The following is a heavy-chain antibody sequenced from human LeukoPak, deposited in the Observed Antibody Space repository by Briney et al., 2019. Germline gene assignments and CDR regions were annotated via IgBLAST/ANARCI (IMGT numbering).Heavy chain of an antibody. J-gene: IGHJ4*02. Sequence: KPSETLSLTCTVSGGSISGSNHYWGWIRQPPGKGLEWIGTIYCSGTTYYNPSLKSRVTVSVDTSKNQFSLKLSSVTAADTAVYYCAAHTRVLSRLDYWGQGILVTVSS. CDR1: GGSISGSNHY. CDR3: AAHTRVLSRLDY. D-gene: IGHD2-8*02. CDR2: IYCSGTT. V-gene: IGHV4-39*01.